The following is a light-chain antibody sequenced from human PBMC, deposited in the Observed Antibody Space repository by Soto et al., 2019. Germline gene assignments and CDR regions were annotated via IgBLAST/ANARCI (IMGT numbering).Light chain of an antibody. CDR3: QQYGSWT. Sequence: EIVLTQSPGTLSLSPGERATLSRRASHSISSNYLAWYQQKPGQAPRLLIYGASSRATGIPDRFSGSGSGTDFTLTISRLEPEDSAIYYCQQYGSWTFGQGTKVEIK. V-gene: IGKV3-20*01. CDR2: GAS. CDR1: HSISSNY. J-gene: IGKJ1*01.